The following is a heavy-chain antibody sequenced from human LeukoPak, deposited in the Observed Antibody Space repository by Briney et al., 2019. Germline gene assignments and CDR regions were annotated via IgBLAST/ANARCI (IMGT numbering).Heavy chain of an antibody. CDR3: AGLRVYGDYTGVVD. J-gene: IGHJ4*02. D-gene: IGHD4-17*01. Sequence: PSETLSLTCTVSGGSISSYYWSWIRQPPGKGLEWIGYIYYSGSTNYNPSLKSRVTISVDTSKNQFSLKLSSVAAADTAVYYCAGLRVYGDYTGVVDWGQGTLVTVSS. CDR2: IYYSGST. CDR1: GGSISSYY. V-gene: IGHV4-59*08.